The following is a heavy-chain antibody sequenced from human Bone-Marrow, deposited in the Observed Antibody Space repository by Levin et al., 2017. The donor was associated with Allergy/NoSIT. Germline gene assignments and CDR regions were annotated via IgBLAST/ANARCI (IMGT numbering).Heavy chain of an antibody. D-gene: IGHD6-13*01. V-gene: IGHV3-33*01. CDR1: GITLKNYG. Sequence: GESLKISCAASGITLKNYGMHWVRQAPGKGLEWVAVVWYDGSNKYYADSVKGRFTVSRDNSKNLLYLQMNSLRAEDTAVYYCGGDRGRGSTTYYYSGIDVWGQGTTVIGSS. CDR2: VWYDGSNK. CDR3: GGDRGRGSTTYYYSGIDV. J-gene: IGHJ6*02.